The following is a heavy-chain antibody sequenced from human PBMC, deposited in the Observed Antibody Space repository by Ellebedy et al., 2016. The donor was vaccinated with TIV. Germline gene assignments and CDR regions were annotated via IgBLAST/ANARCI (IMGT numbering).Heavy chain of an antibody. CDR1: GYTFTTYA. V-gene: IGHV1-3*01. CDR2: INAGIGNT. D-gene: IGHD3-9*01. Sequence: AASVKVSCKASGYTFTTYAIHWVRQAPGQSPEWMGWINAGIGNTKYSENFQGRVTITTDTSASTDYMELSNLRSEDTAVYYCARRFDIVTGSYPRGYYGLDIWGQGTTVTVSS. J-gene: IGHJ6*02. CDR3: ARRFDIVTGSYPRGYYGLDI.